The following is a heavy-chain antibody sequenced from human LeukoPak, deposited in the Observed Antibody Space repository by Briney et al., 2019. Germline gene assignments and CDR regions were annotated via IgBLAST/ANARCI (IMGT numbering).Heavy chain of an antibody. D-gene: IGHD6-6*01. Sequence: PSETLSLTCAVYGGSFSGYYWSWVRQPPGKGLEWIGEINHSESTNYNPSLKSRVTISEDTSKNQFSLKLSSVTAADTAVYYCARHGSSPDYFDYWGQGTLVTVSS. V-gene: IGHV4-34*01. CDR3: ARHGSSPDYFDY. CDR1: GGSFSGYY. J-gene: IGHJ4*02. CDR2: INHSEST.